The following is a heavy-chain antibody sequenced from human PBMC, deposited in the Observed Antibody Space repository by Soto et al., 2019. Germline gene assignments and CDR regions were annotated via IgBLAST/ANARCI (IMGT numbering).Heavy chain of an antibody. V-gene: IGHV4-39*01. Sequence: ETLSLTCTVSGDSITSSSHYWGWIRQPPGKGLECIANIYYDGNTYYNPSLKSRVTMSVDTSTNQFSLKLNSVTAADTAVYYCTRHEGGAAADRPLDYWGQGTLVTVSS. CDR2: IYYDGNT. J-gene: IGHJ4*02. CDR1: GDSITSSSHY. CDR3: TRHEGGAAADRPLDY. D-gene: IGHD6-13*01.